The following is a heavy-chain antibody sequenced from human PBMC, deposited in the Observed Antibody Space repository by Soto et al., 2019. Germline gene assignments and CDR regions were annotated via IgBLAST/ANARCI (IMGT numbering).Heavy chain of an antibody. Sequence: EVQLVESGGGLVKPGGSLRLSCAASGFTFSNAWMSWVRQAPGKGLEWVGRIKSKTDGGTTDYAAPVKGRFTISRDDSKNTPYLQMNSLKTEDTAVYYCTTDVTTGTMFDYWGQGTLVTVSS. CDR3: TTDVTTGTMFDY. CDR2: IKSKTDGGTT. CDR1: GFTFSNAW. J-gene: IGHJ4*02. D-gene: IGHD1-1*01. V-gene: IGHV3-15*01.